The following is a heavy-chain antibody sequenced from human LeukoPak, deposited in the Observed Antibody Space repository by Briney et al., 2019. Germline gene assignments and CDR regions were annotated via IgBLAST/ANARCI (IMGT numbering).Heavy chain of an antibody. J-gene: IGHJ4*02. CDR3: ARVLAGTISY. Sequence: GGSLRLPPPASGFTFINYSMHEVGQAPGKGLEWVSSITSSSTFIYYADSVKGRFTISRDNAKSSLYLQMNSLRAEDTAVYYCARVLAGTISYWGRGTGITVSA. CDR1: GFTFINYS. V-gene: IGHV3-21*01. CDR2: ITSSSTFI. D-gene: IGHD6-19*01.